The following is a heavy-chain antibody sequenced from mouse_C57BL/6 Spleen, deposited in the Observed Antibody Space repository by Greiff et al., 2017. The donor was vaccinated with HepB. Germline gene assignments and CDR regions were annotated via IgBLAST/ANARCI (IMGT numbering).Heavy chain of an antibody. CDR2: IYPSDSET. J-gene: IGHJ4*01. CDR3: ARRETAQATLYYYAMDY. Sequence: QVQLQQPGAELVRPGSSVKLSCKASGYTFTSYWMDWVKQRPGQGLEWIGNIYPSDSETHYNQKFKDKATLTVDKSSSTAYMQLSSLTSEDSAVYYCARRETAQATLYYYAMDYWGQGTSVTVSS. CDR1: GYTFTSYW. V-gene: IGHV1-61*01. D-gene: IGHD3-2*02.